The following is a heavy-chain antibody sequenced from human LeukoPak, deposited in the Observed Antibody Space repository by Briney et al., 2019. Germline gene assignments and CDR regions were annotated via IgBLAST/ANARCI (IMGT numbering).Heavy chain of an antibody. J-gene: IGHJ4*02. Sequence: GASVKVSCKASGYTFTGYCMHWVRQAPGQGLEWMGRINPNSGGTNYAQKFQGRVTMTRDTSISTAYMELSRLRSDDTAVYYCATMTTVTTDFDYWGQGTLVTVSS. CDR1: GYTFTGYC. D-gene: IGHD4-11*01. V-gene: IGHV1-2*06. CDR2: INPNSGGT. CDR3: ATMTTVTTDFDY.